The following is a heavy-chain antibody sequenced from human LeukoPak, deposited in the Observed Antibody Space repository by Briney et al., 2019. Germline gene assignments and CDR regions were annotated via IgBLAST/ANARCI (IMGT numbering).Heavy chain of an antibody. D-gene: IGHD2-15*01. V-gene: IGHV3-23*01. CDR2: ISGSGGST. J-gene: IGHJ4*02. Sequence: GGSLRLSCAASGFTFSSYEMNWVRQAPGKGLEWVSAISGSGGSTYYADSVKGRFTISRDNSKNTLYLQMNSLRAEDTAVYYCAKLEAYCSGGSCYVDYWGQGTLVTVSS. CDR3: AKLEAYCSGGSCYVDY. CDR1: GFTFSSYE.